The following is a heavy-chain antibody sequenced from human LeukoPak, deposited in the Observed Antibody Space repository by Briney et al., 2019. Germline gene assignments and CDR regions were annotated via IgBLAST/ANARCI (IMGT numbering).Heavy chain of an antibody. D-gene: IGHD7-27*01. CDR1: GNYW. CDR2: INSDGSWT. CDR3: ARDFKLTGDVL. J-gene: IGHJ4*02. V-gene: IGHV3-74*01. Sequence: GGSLRLSCAASGNYWMHWVRQAPGKGLVWVSHINSDGSWTSYADSVKGRFTISKDNAKNTVYLQMNSLRAEDTAVYYCARDFKLTGDVLWGQGTLVTVSS.